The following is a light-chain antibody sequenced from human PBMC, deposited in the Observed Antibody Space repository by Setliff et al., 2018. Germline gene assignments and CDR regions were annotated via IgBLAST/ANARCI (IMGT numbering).Light chain of an antibody. V-gene: IGLV2-8*01. CDR1: SSDVGGYKF. Sequence: QSVLAQPPSASGSPGQSVTISCTGTSSDVGGYKFVSWYQHHPGKAPKLIIHEANKRPSGVPDRFSGSKSGNTASLTVSGLQAEDEADYYCSSYAGSNNFCVFGTGTKVTVL. CDR2: EAN. CDR3: SSYAGSNNFCV. J-gene: IGLJ1*01.